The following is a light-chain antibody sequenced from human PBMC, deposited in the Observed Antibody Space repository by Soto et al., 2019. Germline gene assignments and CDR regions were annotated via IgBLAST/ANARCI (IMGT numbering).Light chain of an antibody. V-gene: IGKV3-11*01. Sequence: EIVLTQSPATLSLSPGEGATLSCRASQSVSSYLAWYQQKPGQAPRLLIYDASNRATGIPARFSGSESGTDFTLIISSLEPEDFAVYYCQQRSNWPVTFGLGTKVEV. CDR1: QSVSSY. J-gene: IGKJ1*01. CDR3: QQRSNWPVT. CDR2: DAS.